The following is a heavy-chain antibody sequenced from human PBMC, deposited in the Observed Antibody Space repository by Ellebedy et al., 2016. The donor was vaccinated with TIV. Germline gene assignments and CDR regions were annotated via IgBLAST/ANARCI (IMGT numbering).Heavy chain of an antibody. V-gene: IGHV3-30-3*01. D-gene: IGHD6-19*01. J-gene: IGHJ4*02. CDR2: ISYDGDNT. Sequence: GGSLRLSXAASGFTFITYALHWVRQAPGKGLEWVAVISYDGDNTYYTDSVKGRFTISRDNSTNTLYLQMNSLRAEDTAVYYCARAPPGSGPDYWGQGTLVTVSS. CDR1: GFTFITYA. CDR3: ARAPPGSGPDY.